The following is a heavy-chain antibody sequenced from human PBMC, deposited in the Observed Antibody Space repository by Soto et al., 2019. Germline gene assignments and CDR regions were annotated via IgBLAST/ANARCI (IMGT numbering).Heavy chain of an antibody. CDR2: TA. V-gene: IGHV1-69*01. CDR3: ARSFFTIAARGYFDY. Sequence: TANYAQKFQGRVTITANDSTSTAYMELSSLRSEATAVYYCARSFFTIAARGYFDYWGQGTLVTVSS. J-gene: IGHJ4*02. D-gene: IGHD6-6*01.